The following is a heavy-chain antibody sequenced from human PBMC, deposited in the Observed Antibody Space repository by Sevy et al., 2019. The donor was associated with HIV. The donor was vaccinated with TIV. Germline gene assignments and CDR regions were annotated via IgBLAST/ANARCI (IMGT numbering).Heavy chain of an antibody. D-gene: IGHD3-10*01. CDR3: ARGLYLDY. CDR2: SLHNGST. J-gene: IGHJ4*02. Sequence: SETLSLTCTVSGYSISSGYYWGWIRQPPGKGLEWIGSSLHNGSTYCNPSLESRVTISVDTSKNQFSLKMSSVTAADTAVYYCARGLYLDYWGQGILVTVSS. CDR1: GYSISSGYY. V-gene: IGHV4-38-2*02.